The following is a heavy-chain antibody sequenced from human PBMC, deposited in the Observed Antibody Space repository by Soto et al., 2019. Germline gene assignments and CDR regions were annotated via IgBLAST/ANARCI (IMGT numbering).Heavy chain of an antibody. D-gene: IGHD2-2*01. Sequence: GSLRLSCAASGFTFSSYGMHWVRQAPGKGLEWVAVISYDGSNKYYADSVKGRFTISRDNSKNTLYLQMNSLRAEDTAVYYCAKDAPAAMDGSYYYYMDVWGKGTTVTVSS. V-gene: IGHV3-30*18. J-gene: IGHJ6*03. CDR1: GFTFSSYG. CDR2: ISYDGSNK. CDR3: AKDAPAAMDGSYYYYMDV.